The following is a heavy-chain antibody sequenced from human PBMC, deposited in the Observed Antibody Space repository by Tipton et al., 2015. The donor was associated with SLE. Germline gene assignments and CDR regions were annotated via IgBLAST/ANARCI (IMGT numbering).Heavy chain of an antibody. V-gene: IGHV1-69*01. CDR1: GGTFSSYA. D-gene: IGHD2-15*01. J-gene: IGHJ3*02. CDR2: IIPIFGTA. Sequence: QSGPEVKKPGSSVKVSCKASGGTFSSYAISWGRQAPGQGLEWMGGIIPIFGTANYAQKFQGRVTITADESTSTAYMELSSLRSEDTAGYYCARGSEWWGAFDIWGQGTMVTVSS. CDR3: ARGSEWWGAFDI.